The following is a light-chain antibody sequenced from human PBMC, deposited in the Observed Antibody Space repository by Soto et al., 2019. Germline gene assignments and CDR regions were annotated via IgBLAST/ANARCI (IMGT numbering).Light chain of an antibody. Sequence: EILLTQSPGTLSLSPGERATLSCRASQSVSNSYLAWYQQKPGQAPRLLIYDASTRADGIPARFSGSGSEADFILTISSLEPEDFSAFYCWQYGSSSPITFGRGTRLEIK. CDR2: DAS. J-gene: IGKJ5*01. CDR3: WQYGSSSPIT. CDR1: QSVSNSY. V-gene: IGKV3-20*01.